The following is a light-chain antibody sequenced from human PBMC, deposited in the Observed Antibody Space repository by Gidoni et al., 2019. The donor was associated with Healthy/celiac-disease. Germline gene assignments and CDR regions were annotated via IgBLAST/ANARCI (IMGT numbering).Light chain of an antibody. CDR2: GNS. J-gene: IGLJ2*01. CDR3: QSYDSSLSGGV. Sequence: QSVLPHPPSVSGAPGPRVTIACTGSSSNIGAGYDVHWYQQRPGTAPKLLIYGNSNRPSGVPDRCSGSKSGTSASLAITGLQAEEEADYYCQSYDSSLSGGVFGGGTKLTVL. CDR1: SSNIGAGYD. V-gene: IGLV1-40*01.